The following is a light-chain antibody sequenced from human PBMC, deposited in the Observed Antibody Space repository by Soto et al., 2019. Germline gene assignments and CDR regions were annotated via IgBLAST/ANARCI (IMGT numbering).Light chain of an antibody. CDR1: SSDVGGYKY. Sequence: QSALTQPASVSGSPGQSITISCTGTSSDVGGYKYVSWYQHHPGKAPKLTIYEVTNRPSGVSNRFSGSKSANTASLTISGLQAEDEADYYCSSYTSSSTYVFGTGTKLTVL. V-gene: IGLV2-14*01. CDR2: EVT. CDR3: SSYTSSSTYV. J-gene: IGLJ1*01.